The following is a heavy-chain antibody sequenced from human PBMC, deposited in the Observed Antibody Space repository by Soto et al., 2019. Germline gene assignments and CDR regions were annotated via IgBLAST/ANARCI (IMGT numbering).Heavy chain of an antibody. CDR1: GDSISSSSYY. D-gene: IGHD3-22*01. V-gene: IGHV4-39*01. Sequence: PSETLSLTCTVSGDSISSSSYYWGWIRQPPGKGLEWIGIINYLGSTYYSPSLESRVTISVDTSKNQFSVKLSSVTAADTAVYYCARHRPSRYYVTSGYFPDFWGQGALVTVYS. CDR2: INYLGST. J-gene: IGHJ4*02. CDR3: ARHRPSRYYVTSGYFPDF.